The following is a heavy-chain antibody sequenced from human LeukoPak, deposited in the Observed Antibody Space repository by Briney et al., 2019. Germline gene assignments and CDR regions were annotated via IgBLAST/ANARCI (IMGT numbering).Heavy chain of an antibody. CDR2: ISGSGGST. CDR3: AKESWSVAGHPFDY. CDR1: GFTFTTYA. J-gene: IGHJ4*02. Sequence: GGSLRLSCAASGFTFTTYAMSWVRQAPGKGLEWVSHISGSGGSTYFADSVKGRFTISRDNSKNTLYLQMNSLRAEDTAVYYCAKESWSVAGHPFDYWGQGTLVTVSS. V-gene: IGHV3-23*01. D-gene: IGHD6-19*01.